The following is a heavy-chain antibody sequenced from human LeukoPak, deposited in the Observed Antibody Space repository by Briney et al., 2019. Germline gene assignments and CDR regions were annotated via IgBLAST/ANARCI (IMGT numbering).Heavy chain of an antibody. CDR1: GFTVSSNY. J-gene: IGHJ4*02. D-gene: IGHD6-13*01. CDR2: IYSGGST. V-gene: IGHV3-53*01. Sequence: PGGSLRLSCAASGFTVSSNYMSWVRQAPGKGLEWVSVIYSGGSTYYADSVKGRFTISRDNSKNTLYLQINSLRAEDTAVYYCAKDESSSWYELLLLDYWGQGTLVTVSS. CDR3: AKDESSSWYELLLLDY.